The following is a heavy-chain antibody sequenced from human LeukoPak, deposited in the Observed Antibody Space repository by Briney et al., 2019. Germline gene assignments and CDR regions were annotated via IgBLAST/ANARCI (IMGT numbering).Heavy chain of an antibody. J-gene: IGHJ6*02. V-gene: IGHV1-46*01. D-gene: IGHD4-17*01. Sequence: ASVKVSCKASGHTFTGYYMHWVRQAPGQGLEWMGIINPSGGSTSYAQKFQGRVTMTRDTSTRTVYMELSSLRSEDAAVYYCARVVGDYANYYYGMDVWGQGTTVTVSS. CDR1: GHTFTGYY. CDR2: INPSGGST. CDR3: ARVVGDYANYYYGMDV.